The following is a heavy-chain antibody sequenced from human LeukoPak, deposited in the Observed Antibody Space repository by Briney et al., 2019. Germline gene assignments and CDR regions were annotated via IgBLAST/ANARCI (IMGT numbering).Heavy chain of an antibody. CDR3: ARQITAAIGVGYFDY. V-gene: IGHV1-69*05. J-gene: IGHJ4*02. CDR1: GGTFINYA. Sequence: ASVKVSCKASGGTFINYAISWVRQAPGQGLEWMGGIIPVFGTANYAQKFQGRVTITTDESTSTAYMELSSLRSEDTAVYYCARQITAAIGVGYFDYWGQETLVTVSS. D-gene: IGHD2-2*02. CDR2: IIPVFGTA.